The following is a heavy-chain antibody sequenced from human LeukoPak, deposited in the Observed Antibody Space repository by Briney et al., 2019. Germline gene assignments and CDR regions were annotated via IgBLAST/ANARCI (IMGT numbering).Heavy chain of an antibody. CDR2: IGSDNKP. Sequence: PGGFLRLSCEASGFTFSAYAMTWVRQAPGKGLEWVSSIGSDNKPHYSESVKGRFAISRDNSKNTLFLQLNSLRAEDAAVYYCAKTYMWSIDAFHIWGQGTMVTVSS. CDR1: GFTFSAYA. V-gene: IGHV3-23*05. D-gene: IGHD2-8*02. J-gene: IGHJ3*02. CDR3: AKTYMWSIDAFHI.